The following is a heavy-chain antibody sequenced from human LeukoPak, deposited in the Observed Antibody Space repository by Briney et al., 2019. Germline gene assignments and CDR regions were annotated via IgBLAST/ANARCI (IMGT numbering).Heavy chain of an antibody. D-gene: IGHD1-1*01. CDR3: AGNWNGIDY. Sequence: SETLSLTCTVSGGSVSSGSYYWGWIRQPPGKGLEWIGYIYYSGSTNYNPSLKSRVTISVDTSKNQFSLKLSSVTAADTAVYYCAGNWNGIDYWGQGTLVTVSS. V-gene: IGHV4-61*01. CDR2: IYYSGST. CDR1: GGSVSSGSYY. J-gene: IGHJ4*02.